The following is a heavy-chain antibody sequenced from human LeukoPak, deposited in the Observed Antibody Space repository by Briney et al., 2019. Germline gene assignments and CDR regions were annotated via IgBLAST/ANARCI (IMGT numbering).Heavy chain of an antibody. J-gene: IGHJ5*02. CDR1: GGSISNSSSY. V-gene: IGHV4-39*01. CDR2: IYYSGST. D-gene: IGHD3-22*01. CDR3: ARPVQYYYDSSGSAWWFDP. Sequence: SETLSLTCTVSGGSISNSSSYWGWIRQPPGKGLEWIGSIYYSGSTYYNPSLKSRVTISVDTSKNQFSLKLSSVTAADTAVYYCARPVQYYYDSSGSAWWFDPWGQGTLVTVSS.